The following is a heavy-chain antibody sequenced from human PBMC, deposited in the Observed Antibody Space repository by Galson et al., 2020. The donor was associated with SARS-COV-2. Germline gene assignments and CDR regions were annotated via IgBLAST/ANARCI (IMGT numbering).Heavy chain of an antibody. J-gene: IGHJ4*02. CDR1: GFNFRNNW. V-gene: IGHV3-74*01. CDR3: ARDESVAGRGRGDD. CDR2: INGGGSST. D-gene: IGHD6-6*01. Sequence: GGSLRLSCAASGFNFRNNWMHWVRQTPGKGLVWVSRINGGGSSTNYADSVKGRFTISRDNAKNTLYLQMNSLRDEDTAVYYCARDESVAGRGRGDDWGQGSLVTVSP.